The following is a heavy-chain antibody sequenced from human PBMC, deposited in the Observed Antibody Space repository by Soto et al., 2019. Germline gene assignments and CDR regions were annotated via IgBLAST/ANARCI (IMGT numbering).Heavy chain of an antibody. V-gene: IGHV3-30*18. CDR2: ISYDGSNK. J-gene: IGHJ3*02. CDR1: GFTFGGYG. Sequence: GGSLRLSCAASGFTFGGYGMHWVRQAPGKGLEWVAVISYDGSNKYYADSVKGRFTISRDNSKNTLYLQMNSLRAEDTAVYYCAKDWGQWLVIDAFDIWGQGTMVTVSS. D-gene: IGHD6-19*01. CDR3: AKDWGQWLVIDAFDI.